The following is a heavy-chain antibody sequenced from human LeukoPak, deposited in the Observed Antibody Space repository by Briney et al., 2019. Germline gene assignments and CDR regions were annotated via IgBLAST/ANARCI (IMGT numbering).Heavy chain of an antibody. V-gene: IGHV4-34*01. J-gene: IGHJ5*02. Sequence: PSGTLSLTCAVYGGSFSRYYWSWIRQAPGKGLEWIGEINHSGNTNYNPSLKSRVTISLDTSKNQFSLKLNSVTAADTAVYYCVTEPGYCTGGRCYGGWFDPWGQGTLVTVSS. CDR2: INHSGNT. CDR1: GGSFSRYY. D-gene: IGHD2-15*01. CDR3: VTEPGYCTGGRCYGGWFDP.